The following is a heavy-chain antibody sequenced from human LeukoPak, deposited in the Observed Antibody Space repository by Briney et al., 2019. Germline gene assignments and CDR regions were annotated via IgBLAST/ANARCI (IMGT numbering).Heavy chain of an antibody. CDR3: ARDDCSTTPCYAY. V-gene: IGHV3-33*01. Sequence: PGGSLRLSCTTSGFTFTNYGINWVRQAPGKGLEWVAAIWYDGSKTSYTDSVKGRFTVSRDISKNTVYLQMNGLKAEDTAVYYCARDDCSTTPCYAYWDQGTLVTVSS. CDR2: IWYDGSKT. CDR1: GFTFTNYG. J-gene: IGHJ4*02. D-gene: IGHD2-2*01.